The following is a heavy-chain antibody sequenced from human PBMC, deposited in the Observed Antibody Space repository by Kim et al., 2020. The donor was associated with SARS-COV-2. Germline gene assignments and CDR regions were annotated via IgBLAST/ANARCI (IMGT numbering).Heavy chain of an antibody. Sequence: QGRVTMTRDTSTSTVYMELSSLRSEDTAVYYCARLDSSGYYYKWDAFDIWGQGTMVTVSS. CDR3: ARLDSSGYYYKWDAFDI. V-gene: IGHV1-46*01. J-gene: IGHJ3*02. D-gene: IGHD3-22*01.